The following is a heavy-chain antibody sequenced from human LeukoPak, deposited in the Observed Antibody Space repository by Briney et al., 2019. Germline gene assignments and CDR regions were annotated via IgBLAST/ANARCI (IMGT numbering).Heavy chain of an antibody. V-gene: IGHV3-11*04. Sequence: GGSLRLSCAASGFTFSDYYMSWIRQAPGKGLEGVSYIGSSGRTIYYADSVKGRFTISRDNAKNSLYLQMNSLRAEDTGVYYCARDGKAVAVAFDIWGQGTMVTVSS. CDR1: GFTFSDYY. CDR2: IGSSGRTI. D-gene: IGHD6-19*01. CDR3: ARDGKAVAVAFDI. J-gene: IGHJ3*02.